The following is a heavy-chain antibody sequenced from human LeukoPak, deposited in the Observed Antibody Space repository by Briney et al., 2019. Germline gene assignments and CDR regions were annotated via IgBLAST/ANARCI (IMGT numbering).Heavy chain of an antibody. J-gene: IGHJ4*02. CDR2: ISAYNGNT. CDR1: GYTFTSYY. Sequence: ASVKVSCKASGYTFTSYYMHWVRQAPGQGLEWMGWISAYNGNTNYAQKLQGRVTMTTDTSTSTAYMELRSLRSDDTAVYYCARGDSSSWLSGGDYWGQGTLVTVSS. CDR3: ARGDSSSWLSGGDY. D-gene: IGHD6-13*01. V-gene: IGHV1-18*04.